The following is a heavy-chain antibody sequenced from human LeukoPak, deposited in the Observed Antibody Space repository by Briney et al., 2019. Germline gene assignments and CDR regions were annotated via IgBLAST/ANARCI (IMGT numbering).Heavy chain of an antibody. CDR2: IYSGGST. J-gene: IGHJ4*02. CDR1: GLTVSSNC. Sequence: GGSLRLSCAASGLTVSSNCMSWVRQAPGKGLEWVSLIYSGGSTYYTDSVKGRFTISRDDSENTLYLQMNSLRGEDTAVYYCAKDGQYSSSSPYYFDYWGQGTLVTVSS. CDR3: AKDGQYSSSSPYYFDY. D-gene: IGHD6-6*01. V-gene: IGHV3-53*01.